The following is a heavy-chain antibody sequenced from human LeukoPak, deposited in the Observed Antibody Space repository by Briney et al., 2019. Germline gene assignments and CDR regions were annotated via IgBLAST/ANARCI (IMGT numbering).Heavy chain of an antibody. CDR1: GVSISGGGFY. Sequence: SETLSLTCTVSGVSISGGGFYWTWIRQHPGKGLEWIGYIYHTGTTYYNPSLESQVTISVDTSQNQFSLQLTSVAAADTAVYYCARDFWSGYGYFDLWGQGALVAVSP. J-gene: IGHJ4*02. CDR3: ARDFWSGYGYFDL. D-gene: IGHD3-3*01. CDR2: IYHTGTT. V-gene: IGHV4-31*01.